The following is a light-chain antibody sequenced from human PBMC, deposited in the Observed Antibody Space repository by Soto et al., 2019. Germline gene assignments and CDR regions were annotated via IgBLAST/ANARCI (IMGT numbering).Light chain of an antibody. CDR1: QSVFNNH. Sequence: EIVLTQSPGTLSLSPGERATLSCRASQSVFNNHIGWYQQKPGQAPRRLIFGASFRATGIPDRFSGSGSGTDFTLTSSRLEPEDFAVYYCQQYGSSPTTFGQGTKVDIK. CDR2: GAS. J-gene: IGKJ1*01. V-gene: IGKV3-20*01. CDR3: QQYGSSPTT.